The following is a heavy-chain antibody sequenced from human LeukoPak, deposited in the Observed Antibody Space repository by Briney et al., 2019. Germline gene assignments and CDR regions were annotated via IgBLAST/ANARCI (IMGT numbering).Heavy chain of an antibody. V-gene: IGHV3-30*04. CDR3: ARDRGDYYGSGSYYY. CDR1: GFTFSSYA. J-gene: IGHJ4*02. D-gene: IGHD3-10*01. CDR2: ISYDGSNK. Sequence: GGSLRLSCAASGFTFSSYAMHWVRQAPGKGLEWVAVISYDGSNKYYADSVKGRFTISRDNSKNTLYLQMNGLRAEDTAVYYCARDRGDYYGSGSYYYWGQGTLVTVSS.